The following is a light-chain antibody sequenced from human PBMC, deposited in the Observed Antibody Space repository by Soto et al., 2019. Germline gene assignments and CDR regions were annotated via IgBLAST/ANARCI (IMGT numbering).Light chain of an antibody. CDR3: SSYSSSSTPLV. CDR2: EVS. J-gene: IGLJ1*01. V-gene: IGLV2-14*01. Sequence: QSALTQPASVSGSPGQSITISCTGTSSDVGGYNYVSWYQQHPGKVPKLMIYEVSNRPSGVSNRFSGSKSGNTASLTISGLQAEDEDDYYCSSYSSSSTPLVFGAGTKLTVL. CDR1: SSDVGGYNY.